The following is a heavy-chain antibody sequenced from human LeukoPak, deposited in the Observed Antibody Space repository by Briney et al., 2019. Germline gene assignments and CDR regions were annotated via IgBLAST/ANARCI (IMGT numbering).Heavy chain of an antibody. Sequence: GGSLRLSCAASGFTFSSYAMSWVRQAPGKGLGWVAAISGSGGSTYYADSVKGRFTISRDNSKNTLYLQMNSLRAEDTAVYYCAKDQVYDFWSGFPYYYYYGMDVWGQGTTVTVSS. CDR1: GFTFSSYA. CDR3: AKDQVYDFWSGFPYYYYYGMDV. V-gene: IGHV3-23*01. J-gene: IGHJ6*02. CDR2: ISGSGGST. D-gene: IGHD3-3*01.